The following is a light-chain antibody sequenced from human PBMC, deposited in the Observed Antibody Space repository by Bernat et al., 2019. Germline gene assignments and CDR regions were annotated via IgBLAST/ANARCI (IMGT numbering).Light chain of an antibody. CDR1: RSDIGSYNL. V-gene: IGLV2-23*02. CDR2: EVD. CDR3: CSYAGTTAFWV. Sequence: QSALTQPASVSGSPGQSITISCSGTRSDIGSYNLVSWYQQHPGEAPKLLIYEVDKRPSGVSDRFSGSRSDSAASLTISGLQAEDAAHYYCCSYAGTTAFWVFGGGTTVTVL. J-gene: IGLJ3*02.